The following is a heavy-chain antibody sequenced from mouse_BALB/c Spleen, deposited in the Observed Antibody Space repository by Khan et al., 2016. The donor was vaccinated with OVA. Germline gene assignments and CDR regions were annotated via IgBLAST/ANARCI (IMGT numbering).Heavy chain of an antibody. J-gene: IGHJ4*01. Sequence: QIQLLQSGPELKKPGETVKISCKASGYTFTKFGMNWVKQAPGKGLEWMGWINTYTGEPTYADDFKGRFAFSMETSASTAYLQINNLKAEDTATFYCARTRDFSYTMAYWGQGTSVTVSS. V-gene: IGHV9-3-1*01. CDR2: INTYTGEP. CDR1: GYTFTKFG. CDR3: ARTRDFSYTMAY.